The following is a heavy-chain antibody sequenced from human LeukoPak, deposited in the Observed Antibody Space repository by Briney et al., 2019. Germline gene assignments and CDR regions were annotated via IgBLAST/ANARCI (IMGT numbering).Heavy chain of an antibody. V-gene: IGHV3-23*01. CDR2: VNADGGNT. CDR3: TKRVKYGGTWDHFAD. Sequence: GGSLRLSCAASGVTVGNNYMSWVRQAPGKGLEWVSTVNADGGNTYYADSVKGRFTISRDNSKSTLILQMNSLRVEDTALYYCTKRVKYGGTWDHFADWGQGTLVTVSS. J-gene: IGHJ4*02. D-gene: IGHD1-26*01. CDR1: GVTVGNNY.